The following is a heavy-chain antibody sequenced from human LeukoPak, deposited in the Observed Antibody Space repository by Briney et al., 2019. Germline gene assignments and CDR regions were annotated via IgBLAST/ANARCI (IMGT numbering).Heavy chain of an antibody. CDR1: GGTFSSYA. D-gene: IGHD6-13*01. CDR3: ARLTGPDADIAAAA. V-gene: IGHV1-69*05. CDR2: IIPIFGTA. J-gene: IGHJ4*02. Sequence: SVKVSCKASGGTFSSYAISWVRQAPGQGLEWMGGIIPIFGTANYAQKFQGRVTITTDESTSTAYMELSSLRSEDTAVYYCARLTGPDADIAAAAWGQGTLVTVSS.